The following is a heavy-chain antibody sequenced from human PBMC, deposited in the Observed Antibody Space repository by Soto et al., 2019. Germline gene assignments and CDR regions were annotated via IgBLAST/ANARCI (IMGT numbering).Heavy chain of an antibody. CDR1: GYSISSSNW. D-gene: IGHD1-1*01. J-gene: IGHJ4*02. CDR3: ARSSGTTPKNLDY. V-gene: IGHV4-28*01. CDR2: IYYSGST. Sequence: SETLSLTCAVSGYSISSSNWWGWIRQPPGKGLEWIGYIYYSGSTYYNPSLKSRVTMSVDTSKNQFSLKLSSVTAVDTAVYYCARSSGTTPKNLDYWGQGTLVTLSS.